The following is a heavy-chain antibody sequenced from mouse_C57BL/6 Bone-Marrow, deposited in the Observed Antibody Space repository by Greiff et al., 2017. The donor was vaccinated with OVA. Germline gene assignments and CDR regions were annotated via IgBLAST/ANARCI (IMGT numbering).Heavy chain of an antibody. J-gene: IGHJ2*01. Sequence: VKLMESGPELVKPGASVKISCKASGYAFSSSWMNWVKQRPGKGLEWIGRIYPGDGDTNYNGKFKGKATLTADKSSSTAYMQLSSLTSEDSAVYFCATLYYGSSYPYWGQGTTLTVSS. CDR1: GYAFSSSW. CDR3: ATLYYGSSYPY. V-gene: IGHV1-82*01. D-gene: IGHD1-1*01. CDR2: IYPGDGDT.